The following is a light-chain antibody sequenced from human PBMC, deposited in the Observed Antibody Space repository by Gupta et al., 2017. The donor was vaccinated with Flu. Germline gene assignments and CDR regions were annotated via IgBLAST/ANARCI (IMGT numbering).Light chain of an antibody. V-gene: IGKV3-20*01. J-gene: IGKJ2*01. CDR2: GAS. CDR3: QLYGSSRMYT. Sequence: DIVLTQSPGTLSLSPGERATLSCRASQSIRSAFLAWYRQRPGQAPRLLIYGASRRATGIPDRFSGSGSGTDFSLTISRLEPEDFAVYYCQLYGSSRMYTFGQGTKLDIK. CDR1: QSIRSAF.